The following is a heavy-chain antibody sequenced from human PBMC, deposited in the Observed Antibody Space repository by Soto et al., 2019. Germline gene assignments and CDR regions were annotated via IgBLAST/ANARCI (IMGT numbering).Heavy chain of an antibody. CDR1: GGSISSGGYS. D-gene: IGHD4-4*01. J-gene: IGHJ5*02. CDR2: IYHSGST. Sequence: SETLSLTCAVSGGSISSGGYSWSWIRQPPGKGLEWIGYIYHSGSTYYNPSLKSRVTISVDRSKNQFSLKLSSVTAADTAVYYCASTTVKNFRFDPWGQGTLVTVSS. V-gene: IGHV4-30-2*01. CDR3: ASTTVKNFRFDP.